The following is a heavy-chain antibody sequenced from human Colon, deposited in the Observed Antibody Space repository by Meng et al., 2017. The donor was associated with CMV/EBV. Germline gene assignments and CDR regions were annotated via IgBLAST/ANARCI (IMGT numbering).Heavy chain of an antibody. D-gene: IGHD3-3*01. CDR3: VRSLDDASGPFRDY. V-gene: IGHV1-18*01. CDR1: GYTFTTFG. J-gene: IGHJ4*02. CDR2: ISPYSGHT. Sequence: ASVKVSCKASGYTFTTFGISWVRQAPGQGPEWMGWISPYSGHTNSAPKFQGRVTLTTDTSTSTAYMDLRSLRSDDTAVYYCVRSLDDASGPFRDYWGQGTLVTVSS.